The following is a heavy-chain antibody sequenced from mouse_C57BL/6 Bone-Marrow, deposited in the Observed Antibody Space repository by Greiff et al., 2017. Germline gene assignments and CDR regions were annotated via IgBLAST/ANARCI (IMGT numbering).Heavy chain of an antibody. CDR2: ISDGGSYT. J-gene: IGHJ4*01. CDR3: ARRLYFFYAMDY. V-gene: IGHV5-4*03. CDR1: GFTFSSYA. Sequence: EVKLVESGGGLVKPGGSLKLSCAASGFTFSSYAMSWVRQTPEKRLKWVATISDGGSYTYYPDNVKGRFTISRDNAKNNLYLQMSHLKSEDTAMYYCARRLYFFYAMDYWGQGTSVTVSS. D-gene: IGHD2-1*01.